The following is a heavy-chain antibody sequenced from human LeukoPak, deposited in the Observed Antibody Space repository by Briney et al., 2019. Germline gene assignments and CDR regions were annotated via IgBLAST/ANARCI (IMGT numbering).Heavy chain of an antibody. CDR2: IWYDGSNK. Sequence: PGGSLRLSCAASGFTFSSYGMHWVRQAPGKGLEWVAVIWYDGSNKYYADSVKGRFTISRDNSKNTLYLQMNSLRAEDTAVYYCAKVRSGNNYYFDYWGQGTLVTVSS. CDR3: AKVRSGNNYYFDY. V-gene: IGHV3-33*06. J-gene: IGHJ4*02. CDR1: GFTFSSYG. D-gene: IGHD1/OR15-1a*01.